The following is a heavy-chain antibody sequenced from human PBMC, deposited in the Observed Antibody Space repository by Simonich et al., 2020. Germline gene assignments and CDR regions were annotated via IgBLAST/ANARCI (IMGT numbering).Heavy chain of an antibody. Sequence: QVQLQQWGAGLLKPSETLSLTCAVYGGSFSGYYWSWIRQPPGKGLEWIGEINHSGSNKYNPTLTSRVTISVDTSKNQFSLKLSSVTAADTAVYYCAREFGDYWYFDLWGRGTLVTVSS. CDR1: GGSFSGYY. CDR2: INHSGSN. CDR3: AREFGDYWYFDL. D-gene: IGHD3-10*01. J-gene: IGHJ2*01. V-gene: IGHV4-34*01.